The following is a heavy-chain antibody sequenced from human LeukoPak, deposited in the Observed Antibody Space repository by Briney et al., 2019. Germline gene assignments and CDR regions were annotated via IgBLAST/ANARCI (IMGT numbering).Heavy chain of an antibody. CDR3: ARYPHYYGSGSITDEAFDI. V-gene: IGHV4-59*08. CDR2: IYYSGST. Sequence: SETLPLTCTVSGGSISSYYWSWIRQPPGKGLEWIGYIYYSGSTNYNPSLKSRVTISVDTSKNQFSLKLSSVTAADTAVYYCARYPHYYGSGSITDEAFDISGQGTMVTVSS. D-gene: IGHD3-10*01. J-gene: IGHJ3*02. CDR1: GGSISSYY.